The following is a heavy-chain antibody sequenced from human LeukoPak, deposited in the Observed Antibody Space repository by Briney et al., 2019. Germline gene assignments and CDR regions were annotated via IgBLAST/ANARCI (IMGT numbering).Heavy chain of an antibody. CDR3: ARDQEGRAAAGNFNYYYYGMDV. CDR2: INPNSGGT. Sequence: ASVKVSCKASGYTFTGYYMHWVRQAPGQGLEWMGWINPNSGGTNYAQKFQGRVTMTRDTSTSTAYMELRSLRSDDTAVYYCARDQEGRAAAGNFNYYYYGMDVWGQGTTVTVSS. V-gene: IGHV1-2*02. CDR1: GYTFTGYY. D-gene: IGHD6-13*01. J-gene: IGHJ6*02.